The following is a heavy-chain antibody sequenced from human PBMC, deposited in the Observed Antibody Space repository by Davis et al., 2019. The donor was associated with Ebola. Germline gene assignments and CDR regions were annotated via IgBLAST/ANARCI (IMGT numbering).Heavy chain of an antibody. CDR3: AKISWGAEAAAGSFDY. CDR2: IRYDGSNK. D-gene: IGHD6-13*01. J-gene: IGHJ4*02. V-gene: IGHV3-30*02. Sequence: PGGSLRLSCAASGFTFSSYGMHWVRQAPGKGLEWVAFIRYDGSNKYYADSVKGRFTISRDNSKNTLYLQMNSLRAEDTAVYYCAKISWGAEAAAGSFDYWGQGTLVTVSS. CDR1: GFTFSSYG.